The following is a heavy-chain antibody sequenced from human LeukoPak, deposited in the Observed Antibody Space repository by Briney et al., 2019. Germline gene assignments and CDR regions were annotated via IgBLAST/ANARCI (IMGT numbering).Heavy chain of an antibody. CDR1: GFTFSSYG. V-gene: IGHV3-23*01. Sequence: GGSLRLSCAASGFTFSSYGMSWVRQAPGKGLEWVSAISGSGGSTYYADSVKGRFTISRDNSKNTLYLQMNSLRAEDTAVYYCARWGYYDSSGYHYYYYYMDVWGKGTTVTVSS. CDR3: ARWGYYDSSGYHYYYYYMDV. D-gene: IGHD3-22*01. CDR2: ISGSGGST. J-gene: IGHJ6*03.